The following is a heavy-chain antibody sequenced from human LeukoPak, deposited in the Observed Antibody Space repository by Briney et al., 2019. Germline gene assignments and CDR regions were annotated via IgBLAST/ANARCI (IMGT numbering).Heavy chain of an antibody. CDR3: ARGKTSDDIVEDAFDI. D-gene: IGHD2-15*01. J-gene: IGHJ3*02. CDR1: GFTFSSYS. Sequence: PGGSLRLSCAASGFTFSSYSMTWVRQAPGKGLEWVSVLYSGGGAYYADSVKDRFTISRDYSQNTLLLQMNSLRAEDTALYYCARGKTSDDIVEDAFDIWGQGTMVAVSS. CDR2: LYSGGGA. V-gene: IGHV3-66*01.